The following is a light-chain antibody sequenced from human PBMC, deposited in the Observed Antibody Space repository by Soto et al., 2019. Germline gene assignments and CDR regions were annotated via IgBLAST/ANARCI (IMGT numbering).Light chain of an antibody. CDR3: AAWDDSLNAFYV. CDR2: DNH. CDR1: RSNIGSNT. J-gene: IGLJ1*01. Sequence: VLTQPPSVSGTPGQRVTISCSGSRSNIGSNTVNWYQDLPGTAPKLLVYDNHHRPSGVPDRFSGSKSGTSASLAISGLQSEDEAEYYCAAWDDSLNAFYVFGTGTKVTVL. V-gene: IGLV1-44*01.